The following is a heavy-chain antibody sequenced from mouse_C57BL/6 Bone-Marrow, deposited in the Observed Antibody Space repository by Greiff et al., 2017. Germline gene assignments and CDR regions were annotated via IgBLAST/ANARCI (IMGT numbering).Heavy chain of an antibody. CDR1: GFTFSDYG. Sequence: EVKLVESGGGLVKPGGSLKLSCAASGFTFSDYGMHWVRQAPEKGLEWVAYISSGSSTIYYADTVKGRFTISRDNAKNTLYLQMSSLKSEDTAMYYCARRGQLRLRDAMDYWGQGTSVTVSS. V-gene: IGHV5-17*03. J-gene: IGHJ4*01. CDR3: ARRGQLRLRDAMDY. CDR2: ISSGSSTI. D-gene: IGHD3-2*02.